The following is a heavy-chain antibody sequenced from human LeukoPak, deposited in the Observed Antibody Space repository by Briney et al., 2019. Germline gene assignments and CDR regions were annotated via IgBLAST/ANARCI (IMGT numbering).Heavy chain of an antibody. D-gene: IGHD4-11*01. J-gene: IGHJ4*02. CDR3: ARGGPTVTSLDY. CDR2: IYTSGST. V-gene: IGHV4-4*07. CDR1: GGSISSYY. Sequence: SETLSLTCTVSGGSISSYYWSWIRQPAGKGLEWIGRIYTSGSTNCNPSLKSRVTMSVDTSKNQFSLKLSSVTAADTAVYYCARGGPTVTSLDYWGQGTLVTVSS.